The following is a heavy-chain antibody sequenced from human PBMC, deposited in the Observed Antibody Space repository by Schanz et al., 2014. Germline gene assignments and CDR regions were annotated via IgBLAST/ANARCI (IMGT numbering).Heavy chain of an antibody. CDR1: GFTFSGFW. CDR3: VRDSFFAFDY. D-gene: IGHD3-3*01. CDR2: VSRSTPDI. V-gene: IGHV3-48*01. J-gene: IGHJ4*02. Sequence: EAHLVESGGGLVKPGGSLTLSCAASGFTFSGFWMTWVRQAPGKGLEWVSYVSRSTPDIYYADSVKGRFTMSRDNAKNSVFLQMNSLRAEDTAVYYCVRDSFFAFDYWGQGTLVTVSA.